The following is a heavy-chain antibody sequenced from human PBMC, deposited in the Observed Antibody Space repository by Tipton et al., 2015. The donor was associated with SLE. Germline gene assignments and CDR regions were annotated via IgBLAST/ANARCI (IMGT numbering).Heavy chain of an antibody. J-gene: IGHJ6*02. V-gene: IGHV4-59*08. Sequence: TLSLTCTVSGGSISSHYWSWIRQPPGKGLEWIGYIYYSGSTYYNPSLKSRVTISVDTSKNQFSLKLSSVTAADTAVYYCARHWSKGYYYGMDVWGQGTTVTVSS. CDR1: GGSISSHY. CDR3: ARHWSKGYYYGMDV. CDR2: IYYSGST.